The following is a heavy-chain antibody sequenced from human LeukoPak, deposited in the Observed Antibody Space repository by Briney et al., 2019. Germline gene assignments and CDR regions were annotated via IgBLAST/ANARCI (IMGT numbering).Heavy chain of an antibody. J-gene: IGHJ4*02. CDR1: GFTFSNAW. CDR3: TTEQYYDFWSGYYWDLDY. Sequence: PGGSLRLSCAASGFTFSNAWMSWVRQAPGEGLEWVGRIKSKTDGGTTDYAAPVKGRFTISRDDSKNTLYLQMNSLKTEDTAVYYCTTEQYYDFWSGYYWDLDYWGQGTLVTVSS. CDR2: IKSKTDGGTT. V-gene: IGHV3-15*01. D-gene: IGHD3-3*01.